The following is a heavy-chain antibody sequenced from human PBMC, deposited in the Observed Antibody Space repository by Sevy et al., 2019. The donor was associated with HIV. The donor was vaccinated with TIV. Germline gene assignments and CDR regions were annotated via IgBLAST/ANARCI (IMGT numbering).Heavy chain of an antibody. CDR1: GFTFSYAW. CDR3: STDPIIVLLVTNGMDV. J-gene: IGHJ6*02. V-gene: IGHV3-15*01. Sequence: GGSLRLSCVASGFTFSYAWMNWVRQAPGKGLEWVGRIQSKADGGTIDYAAPVKGRFTISRDDSQNTLYLQMNSLKTEDTAVYYCSTDPIIVLLVTNGMDVWGQGTTVTVSS. D-gene: IGHD2-8*02. CDR2: IQSKADGGTI.